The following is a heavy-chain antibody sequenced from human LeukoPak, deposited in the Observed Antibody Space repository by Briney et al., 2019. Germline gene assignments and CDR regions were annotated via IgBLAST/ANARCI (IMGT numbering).Heavy chain of an antibody. CDR1: GYTFSTYA. CDR2: ISNSGDST. D-gene: IGHD2-2*01. Sequence: GGSLRLSCAASGYTFSTYAMNWGRQAPGKGLEWVSGISNSGDSTYYAEPVKGRFTISRDNSKNTLYLQMNSLRAKDTTVYYCAKDRRSSNHYKIVYWGQGTLVTVSA. V-gene: IGHV3-23*01. J-gene: IGHJ4*02. CDR3: AKDRRSSNHYKIVY.